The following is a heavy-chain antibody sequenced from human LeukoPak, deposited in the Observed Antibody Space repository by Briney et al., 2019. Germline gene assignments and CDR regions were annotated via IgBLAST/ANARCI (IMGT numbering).Heavy chain of an antibody. CDR3: ASLDTAKQPLANH. J-gene: IGHJ5*02. D-gene: IGHD5-18*01. CDR2: IREERGQE. V-gene: IGHV3-7*03. Sequence: GGSLRLSCVASGLTVSNHWMSWVRRAPGKGLEWVANIREERGQEYYVGSVKGRFTISKNSAKNSLHLQMNTLRVEDTAMYYCASLDTAKQPLANHWGQGTLVTVSS. CDR1: GLTVSNHW.